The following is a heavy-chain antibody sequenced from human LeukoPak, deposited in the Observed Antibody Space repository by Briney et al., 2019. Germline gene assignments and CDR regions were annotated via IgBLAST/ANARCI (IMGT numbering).Heavy chain of an antibody. CDR1: GFTFSSYW. CDR2: IKQDGSEK. Sequence: QPGGSLRLSCAASGFTFSSYWMSWVRQAPGKGLEWVANIKQDGSEKYYVDSVKGRFTISRDNAKNSLYLQMNSLRAEDTAVYYCARDRDSSSWYDIQPRGYFQHWGQGTLVTVSS. V-gene: IGHV3-7*01. J-gene: IGHJ1*01. CDR3: ARDRDSSSWYDIQPRGYFQH. D-gene: IGHD6-13*01.